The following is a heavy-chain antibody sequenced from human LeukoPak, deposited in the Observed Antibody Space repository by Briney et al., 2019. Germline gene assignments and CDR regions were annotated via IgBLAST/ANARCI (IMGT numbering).Heavy chain of an antibody. CDR2: ISRGGTYI. V-gene: IGHV3-21*01. CDR1: GFTFSDYT. CDR3: AREEDSSMIRASHGMDV. J-gene: IGHJ6*02. D-gene: IGHD6-6*01. Sequence: GGSLRLSCATSGFTFSDYTTNWVRQAPGKGLEWLSCISRGGTYIYYSDSVKGRFTISRDSAKNSLYLQMNSLGAEDTAIYYCAREEDSSMIRASHGMDVWGQGTTVTVS.